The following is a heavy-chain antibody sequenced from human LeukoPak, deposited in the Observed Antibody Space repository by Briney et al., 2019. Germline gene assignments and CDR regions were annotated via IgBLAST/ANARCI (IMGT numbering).Heavy chain of an antibody. Sequence: GGSLRLSCAASGFTFSSYSMNWVRQAPGKGLEWGAYISSSSSDIYYADSVKGGFTISRDNAKNSLYMQKNRLRAEDTAVYYCARDIDYYVRRRAFDIWGQGTMVTVSS. CDR1: GFTFSSYS. V-gene: IGHV3-21*04. CDR3: ARDIDYYVRRRAFDI. CDR2: ISSSSSDI. D-gene: IGHD3-10*02. J-gene: IGHJ3*02.